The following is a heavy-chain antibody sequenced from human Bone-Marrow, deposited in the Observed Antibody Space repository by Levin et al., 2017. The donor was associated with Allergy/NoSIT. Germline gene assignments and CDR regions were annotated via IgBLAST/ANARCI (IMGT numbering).Heavy chain of an antibody. D-gene: IGHD3-22*01. Sequence: GESLKISCAASGFTFSDYYMSWIRQAPGKGLEWVSYISSSGSTIYYADSVKGRFTISRDNAKNSLYLQMNSLRAEDTAVYYCARGGEYYYDSSGYYSGGDLSYWGQGTLVTVSS. CDR1: GFTFSDYY. CDR2: ISSSGSTI. CDR3: ARGGEYYYDSSGYYSGGDLSY. V-gene: IGHV3-11*01. J-gene: IGHJ4*02.